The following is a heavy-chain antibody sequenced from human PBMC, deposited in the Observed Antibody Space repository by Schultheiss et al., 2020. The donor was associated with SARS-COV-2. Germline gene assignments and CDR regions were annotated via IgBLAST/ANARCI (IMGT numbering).Heavy chain of an antibody. CDR1: GGSINSYF. Sequence: SETLSLTCTVSGGSINSYFSWIRQSPGKGLEWIGFISYSGSPDYNPSLKSRVTISVDTSKNQFSLKLNSVTAADTAVYYCARVAAYDYVWGSYQELYWYFDLWGRGTLVTVSS. CDR2: ISYSGSP. CDR3: ARVAAYDYVWGSYQELYWYFDL. J-gene: IGHJ2*01. V-gene: IGHV4-59*01. D-gene: IGHD3-16*02.